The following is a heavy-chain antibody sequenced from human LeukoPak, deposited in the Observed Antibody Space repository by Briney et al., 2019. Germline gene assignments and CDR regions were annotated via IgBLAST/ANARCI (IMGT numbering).Heavy chain of an antibody. V-gene: IGHV3-15*01. J-gene: IGHJ4*02. CDR3: TTDESPGYSYVPSGVYFDY. CDR2: IKSKTDGGTT. Sequence: GGSHRLSCAASGFTFSNAWMSWVRQAPGKGLEWVGRIKSKTDGGTTDYAAPVKGRFTISRDDSKNTLYLQMNSLKTEDTAVYYCTTDESPGYSYVPSGVYFDYWGQGTLVTVSS. CDR1: GFTFSNAW. D-gene: IGHD5-18*01.